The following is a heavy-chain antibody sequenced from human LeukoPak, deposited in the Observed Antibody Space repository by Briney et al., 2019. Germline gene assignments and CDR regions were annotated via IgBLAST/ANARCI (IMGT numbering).Heavy chain of an antibody. J-gene: IGHJ4*02. V-gene: IGHV4-4*07. CDR1: GGSISSYY. D-gene: IGHD1-7*01. Sequence: SETLSLTCTVSGGSISSYYWSWIRQPAGKGLEWIGRIYTSGSTNYNPSLKSRVTMSVGTSKNQFSLKLSSVTAADTAVYYCARDPMSITGTTVFDYWGQGTLVTVSS. CDR3: ARDPMSITGTTVFDY. CDR2: IYTSGST.